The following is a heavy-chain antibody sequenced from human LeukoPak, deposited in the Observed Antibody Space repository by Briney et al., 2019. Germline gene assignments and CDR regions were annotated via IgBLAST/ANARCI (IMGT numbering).Heavy chain of an antibody. Sequence: GGSLRLSCAASGFTFSSYSMNWVRQAPGKGLEWVSSISGSSSYIYYADSVKGRFTISRDNAKNSLYLKMNSLRAEDTAVYYCARADILTGYYFDYWGQGPLVTVSS. D-gene: IGHD3-9*01. CDR1: GFTFSSYS. CDR2: ISGSSSYI. J-gene: IGHJ4*02. V-gene: IGHV3-21*01. CDR3: ARADILTGYYFDY.